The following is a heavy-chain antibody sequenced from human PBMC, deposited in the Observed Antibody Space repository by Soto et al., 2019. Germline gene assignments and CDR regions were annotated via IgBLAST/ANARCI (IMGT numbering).Heavy chain of an antibody. J-gene: IGHJ4*02. D-gene: IGHD2-8*02. CDR2: INHSGST. CDR3: ARDKITGLFDY. CDR1: VGAFSGYY. V-gene: IGHV4-34*01. Sequence: QVQLQQWGAGLLKPSETLSLTCAVYVGAFSGYYWTWIRQPPGTGLEWIGEINHSGSTNYNPSLKRRVTISLDTSKNQFSLTLTSVTAADTAVYYCARDKITGLFDYWGQGTLVTVSS.